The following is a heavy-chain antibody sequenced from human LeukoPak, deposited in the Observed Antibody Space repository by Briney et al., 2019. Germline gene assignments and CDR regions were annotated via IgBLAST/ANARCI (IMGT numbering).Heavy chain of an antibody. CDR3: ARARDGCMGF. Sequence: GGSLRLSCAASGFSVSSSNYIMWVRQAPGKGPEWVSVIFSGGTSYYGDSVRGRFSVFRDNSKNTVFLQMNSLRVDDTAIYYCARARDGCMGFWGQGTLVTVSS. D-gene: IGHD5-24*01. CDR2: IFSGGTS. CDR1: GFSVSSSNY. J-gene: IGHJ4*02. V-gene: IGHV3-53*01.